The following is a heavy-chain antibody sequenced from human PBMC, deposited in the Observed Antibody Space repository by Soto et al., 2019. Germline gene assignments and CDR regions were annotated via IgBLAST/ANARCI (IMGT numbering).Heavy chain of an antibody. CDR3: ARHGAVAGTSGGFFYYYGMDV. V-gene: IGHV5-10-1*01. CDR2: IDPSDSYT. D-gene: IGHD6-19*01. CDR1: GYSFTIYW. Sequence: GESLKISCKGSGYSFTIYWISWVRQMPGKGLEWMGRIDPSDSYTNYSPSFQGHVTISADKSISTAYLQWSSLKASDTAMYYCARHGAVAGTSGGFFYYYGMDVWGQGTTVTVSS. J-gene: IGHJ6*02.